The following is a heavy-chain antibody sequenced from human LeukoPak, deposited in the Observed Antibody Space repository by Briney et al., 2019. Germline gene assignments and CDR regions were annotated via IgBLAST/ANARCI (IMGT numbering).Heavy chain of an antibody. CDR3: AGSVYCSSTSCARFAP. D-gene: IGHD2-2*01. CDR1: GFTFSSYW. Sequence: PGGSLRLSCAASGFTFSSYWMSWVRQARGKGREWVANIKQDGSEKYYVDSVKGRFTISRDNAKNSLYLQMNSLRAEDTAVYYCAGSVYCSSTSCARFAPWGQGTLVTVSS. V-gene: IGHV3-7*01. CDR2: IKQDGSEK. J-gene: IGHJ5*02.